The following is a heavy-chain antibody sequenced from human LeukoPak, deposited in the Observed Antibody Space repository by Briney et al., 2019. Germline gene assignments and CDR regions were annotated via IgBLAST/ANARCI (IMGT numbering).Heavy chain of an antibody. D-gene: IGHD3-10*01. J-gene: IGHJ5*02. CDR1: GFTFSNFA. CDR3: AKPYYYGSGSYRYNWFDP. CDR2: ISGSGYST. V-gene: IGHV3-23*01. Sequence: PGGSLRLSCAASGFTFSNFAVSWVRQAPGKGLEWVSTISGSGYSTYYADSVKGRFTISRDNSKNTLYLQMNSLRAEDTAVYYCAKPYYYGSGSYRYNWFDPWGQGTLVTVSS.